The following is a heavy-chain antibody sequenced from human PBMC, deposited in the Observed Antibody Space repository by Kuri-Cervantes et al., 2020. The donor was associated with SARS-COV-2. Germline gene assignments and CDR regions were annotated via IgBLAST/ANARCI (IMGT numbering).Heavy chain of an antibody. CDR2: IYYSGST. J-gene: IGHJ6*03. CDR1: GGSIISSSYS. CDR3: ARIVNYSKGNWNYGYYYYMDV. Sequence: SETLSLTCTVSGGSIISSSYSWGWIRQPPGKGLEWIGSIYYSGSTYYNPSLKSRVTISVDTSKNQFSLKLSSVTAADTAVYYCARIVNYSKGNWNYGYYYYMDVWGKGITVTVSS. V-gene: IGHV4-39*07. D-gene: IGHD1-7*01.